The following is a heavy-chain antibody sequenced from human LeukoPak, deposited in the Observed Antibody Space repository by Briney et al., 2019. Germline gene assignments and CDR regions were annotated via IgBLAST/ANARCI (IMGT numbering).Heavy chain of an antibody. V-gene: IGHV3-23*01. CDR1: GFTFRTYG. D-gene: IGHD3-16*01. J-gene: IGHJ4*02. CDR2: ISGSGNST. CDR3: AKDRGYYDYVWGSYNY. Sequence: GGSLRLSCAASGFTFRTYGMSWVRQAPGKGLEWVSAISGSGNSTYYADSVKGRFTISRDNSKNTLYLQMNSLRVEDTAVYYCAKDRGYYDYVWGSYNYWGQGTLVTVSS.